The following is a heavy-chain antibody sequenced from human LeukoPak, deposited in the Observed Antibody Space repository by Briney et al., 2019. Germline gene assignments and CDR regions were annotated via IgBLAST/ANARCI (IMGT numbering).Heavy chain of an antibody. CDR3: ARTLSAYGVGATPPREYNWFDP. V-gene: IGHV4-38-2*02. J-gene: IGHJ5*02. Sequence: SETLSLTCTVSGYSISSGYYWGWIRPPPGKGLEWIGSIYHSGSTYYNPSLKSRVTISVDTSKNQFSLQLNSVTPEDTAVYYCARTLSAYGVGATPPREYNWFDPWGQGTLVTVSS. D-gene: IGHD1-26*01. CDR2: IYHSGST. CDR1: GYSISSGYY.